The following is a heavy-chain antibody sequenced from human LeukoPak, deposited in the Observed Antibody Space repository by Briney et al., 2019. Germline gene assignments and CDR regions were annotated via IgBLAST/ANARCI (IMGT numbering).Heavy chain of an antibody. CDR3: AKGHGWNDLIHFDY. D-gene: IGHD1-1*01. CDR2: FDPEDGET. CDR1: GYILTELS. V-gene: IGHV1-24*01. Sequence: ASVKVSCNASGYILTELSIHRVGRAPGKGLVGLGGFDPEDGETIYAQKFQGRVTMTEDTSTDTAYMELSSLRAEDTAVYYCAKGHGWNDLIHFDYWGQGSLVTVSS. J-gene: IGHJ4*02.